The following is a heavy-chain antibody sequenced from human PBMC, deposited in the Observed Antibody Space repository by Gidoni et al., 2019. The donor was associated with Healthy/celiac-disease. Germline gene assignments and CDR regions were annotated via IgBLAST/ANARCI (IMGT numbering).Heavy chain of an antibody. CDR1: GCTFSRDG. V-gene: IGHV3-33*01. CDR2: IWYDGSNK. Sequence: QVQLVESGGGVVQPGRSRRRSGAASGCTFSRDGMHWVRQAPGTGLEWVAVIWYDGSNKYYADSVKGRFTISRDNSKNTLYLQMNSLRAEDTAVYYCARHYYDILTGYGHWYFDLWGRGTLVTVSS. J-gene: IGHJ2*01. CDR3: ARHYYDILTGYGHWYFDL. D-gene: IGHD3-9*01.